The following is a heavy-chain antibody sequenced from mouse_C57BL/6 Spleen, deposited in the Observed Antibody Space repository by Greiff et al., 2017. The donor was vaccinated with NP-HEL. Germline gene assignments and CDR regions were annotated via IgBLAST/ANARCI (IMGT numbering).Heavy chain of an antibody. CDR3: ARYSNYVSYAMDY. V-gene: IGHV1-55*01. J-gene: IGHJ4*01. CDR1: GYTFTSYW. D-gene: IGHD2-5*01. Sequence: VQLQQPGAELVKPGASVKMSCKASGYTFTSYWITWVKQRPGQGLEWIGDIYPGSGSTNYNEKFKSKATLTVDTSSSTAYMQLSSLTSEDSAVYYCARYSNYVSYAMDYWGQGTSVTVSS. CDR2: IYPGSGST.